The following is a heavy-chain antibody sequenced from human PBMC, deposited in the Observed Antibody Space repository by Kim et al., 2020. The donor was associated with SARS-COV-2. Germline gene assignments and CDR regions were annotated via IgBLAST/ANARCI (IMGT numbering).Heavy chain of an antibody. J-gene: IGHJ6*02. CDR3: ARVSVVAATDYYGMDV. D-gene: IGHD2-15*01. Sequence: FQGRVTITADESTSTAYMELSSLRSEDTAVYYCARVSVVAATDYYGMDVWGQGTTVTVSS. V-gene: IGHV1-69*01.